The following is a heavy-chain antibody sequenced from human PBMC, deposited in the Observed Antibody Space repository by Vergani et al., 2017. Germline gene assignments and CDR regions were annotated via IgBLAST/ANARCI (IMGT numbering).Heavy chain of an antibody. Sequence: DVKLVESGGGLVQPGGSLRLSCSASGFTFSTYAMHWVRQAPGKGLEYVSAISNNGGSTNYADSVKGRFIISRDNSKNTLYLQMSRLRVEDTAVYYCVKGDRGSSWSWDWFDPWGQVTLVIVSS. CDR3: VKGDRGSSWSWDWFDP. CDR1: GFTFSTYA. V-gene: IGHV3-64D*06. J-gene: IGHJ5*02. D-gene: IGHD6-13*01. CDR2: ISNNGGST.